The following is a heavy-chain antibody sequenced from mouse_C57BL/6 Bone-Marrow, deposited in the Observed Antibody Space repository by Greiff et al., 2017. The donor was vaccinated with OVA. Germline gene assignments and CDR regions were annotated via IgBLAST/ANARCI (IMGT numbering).Heavy chain of an antibody. CDR1: GFNIKDDY. CDR2: IDPENGDP. CDR3: TTRGWLLREGGY. J-gene: IGHJ2*01. Sequence: VQLQQSGAELVRPGASVKLSCTASGFNIKDDYMHWVKQRPEQGLEWIGWIDPENGDPEYASKFQGKATITADTSSNAAYLQLSSLTSEDTAVYYCTTRGWLLREGGYWGQGTTLTVSS. V-gene: IGHV14-4*01. D-gene: IGHD2-3*01.